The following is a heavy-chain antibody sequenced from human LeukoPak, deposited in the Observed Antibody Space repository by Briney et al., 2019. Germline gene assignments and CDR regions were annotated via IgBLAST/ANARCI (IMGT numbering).Heavy chain of an antibody. CDR2: ISWNSGSI. V-gene: IGHV3-9*01. Sequence: GGSLRLSCAASGFTFDDYAMHWVRQAPGKGLEWVSGISWNSGSIGYADSVKGRFTISRDNSKNTLYLQMNSLRAEDTAVYYCAKEAPSSIAEKFDYWGQGTLVTVSS. J-gene: IGHJ4*02. D-gene: IGHD6-6*01. CDR3: AKEAPSSIAEKFDY. CDR1: GFTFDDYA.